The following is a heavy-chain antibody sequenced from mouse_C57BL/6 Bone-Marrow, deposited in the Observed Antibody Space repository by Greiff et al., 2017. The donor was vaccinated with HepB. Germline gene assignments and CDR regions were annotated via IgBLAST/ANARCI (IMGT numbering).Heavy chain of an antibody. Sequence: QVQLQQSGAELVRPGTSVKMSCKASGYTFTNYWIGWAKQRPGHGLEWIGDIYPGGGYTNYNEKFKGKATLTADKSSSTAYMQFSSLTSEDSAIYYCARRGNYVFGYWGQGTTLTVSS. CDR2: IYPGGGYT. V-gene: IGHV1-63*01. J-gene: IGHJ2*01. CDR3: ARRGNYVFGY. CDR1: GYTFTNYW. D-gene: IGHD2-1*01.